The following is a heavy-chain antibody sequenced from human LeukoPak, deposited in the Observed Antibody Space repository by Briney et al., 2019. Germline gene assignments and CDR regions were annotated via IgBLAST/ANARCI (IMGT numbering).Heavy chain of an antibody. CDR1: GFTFSSSW. J-gene: IGHJ6*02. V-gene: IGHV3-74*01. D-gene: IGHD4-23*01. CDR3: ARGGGDAMDV. Sequence: GGSLRLSCAASGFTFSSSWMFWVRQAPGKGLVWVSHITSDESTTRYADSVKGRFTISRDNAKNTLYLQMNSLRAEDSAVNYCARGGGDAMDVWGQGTTVTVSS. CDR2: ITSDESTT.